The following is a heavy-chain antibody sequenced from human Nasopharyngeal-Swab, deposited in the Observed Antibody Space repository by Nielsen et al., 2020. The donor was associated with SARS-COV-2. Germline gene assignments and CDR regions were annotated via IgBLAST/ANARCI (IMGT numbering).Heavy chain of an antibody. CDR1: GLTFSSYS. CDR2: ISSSSSYI. Sequence: GGSLRLSCEASGLTFSSYSMNWVRQAPGKGLEWVSSISSSSSYIYYADSVKGRFTISRDNAKNSLYLQMNSLRAEDTAVYYCARICPRPSCPDAFDIWGQGTRVTVSS. CDR3: ARICPRPSCPDAFDI. V-gene: IGHV3-21*01. J-gene: IGHJ3*02. D-gene: IGHD2-15*01.